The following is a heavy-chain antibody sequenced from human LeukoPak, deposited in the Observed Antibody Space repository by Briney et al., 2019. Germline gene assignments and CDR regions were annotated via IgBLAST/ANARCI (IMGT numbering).Heavy chain of an antibody. D-gene: IGHD5/OR15-5a*01. CDR1: GFTFSSYA. J-gene: IGHJ4*02. CDR2: ISYDGSNK. CDR3: ARVVYEGSRRSEIDY. Sequence: GGSLRLSCAASGFTFSSYAMHWVRQAPGKGLEWVAVISYDGSNKYYADSVKGRFTISRDNSKNTLYLQMNSLRAEDTAVYYCARVVYEGSRRSEIDYWGQGTLVTVSS. V-gene: IGHV3-30*14.